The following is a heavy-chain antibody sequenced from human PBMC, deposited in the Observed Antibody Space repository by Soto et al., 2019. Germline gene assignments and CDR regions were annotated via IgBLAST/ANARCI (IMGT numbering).Heavy chain of an antibody. D-gene: IGHD5-18*01. V-gene: IGHV4-30-4*01. CDR2: IYYSGTT. J-gene: IGHJ6*02. CDR1: GGSISSGAYY. CDR3: ARALIQLWPHYSGGMDF. Sequence: PSETLSLTCTVSGGSISSGAYYWSWIRQPPGKGLEWIGYIYYSGTTYYNPSLKSRVTISVDATKNQFSLKVSSVTAADTAVYYCARALIQLWPHYSGGMDFWGQGTTVTVSS.